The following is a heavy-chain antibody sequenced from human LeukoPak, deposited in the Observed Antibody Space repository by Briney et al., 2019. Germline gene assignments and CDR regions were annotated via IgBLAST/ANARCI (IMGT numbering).Heavy chain of an antibody. CDR3: ARGGIPDY. V-gene: IGHV4-61*02. CDR2: FYTSGTP. J-gene: IGHJ4*02. CDR1: GGSISSSSYH. Sequence: PSETLSLTCTVSGGSISSSSYHWSWIRQPAGKGLEWIGRFYTSGTPIYNPSLKSRVTILVDTSRNQFSLKLTSVTAADTAVYYCARGGIPDYWGQGILVTVSS. D-gene: IGHD2-21*01.